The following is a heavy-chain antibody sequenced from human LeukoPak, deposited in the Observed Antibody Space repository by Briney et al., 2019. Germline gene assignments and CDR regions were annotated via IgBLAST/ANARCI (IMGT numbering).Heavy chain of an antibody. J-gene: IGHJ4*02. CDR2: IYVSGII. CDR1: GASISNYY. D-gene: IGHD3-10*01. Sequence: SGTLSLTCTVSGASISNYYWSWIRQPAGKGLEWIGRIYVSGIINYNPSLKSWVTMSADTPENQLYLRLTSVTAADTAVYYCARASKFGDLYYWGQGTQVTVPS. CDR3: ARASKFGDLYY. V-gene: IGHV4-4*07.